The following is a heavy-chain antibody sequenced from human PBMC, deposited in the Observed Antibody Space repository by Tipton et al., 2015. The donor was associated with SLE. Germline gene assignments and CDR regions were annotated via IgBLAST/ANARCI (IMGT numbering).Heavy chain of an antibody. CDR3: ARDHPVAGPFDY. Sequence: TLSLICTVSGGSISNYYWSWIRQPAGKGLEWIGRIYTSGSTNYNPSLKSRVTMSVDTSKNQFSLKLSSVTAADTAVYYCARDHPVAGPFDYWGQGTLVTVSS. D-gene: IGHD6-19*01. CDR1: GGSISNYY. CDR2: IYTSGST. V-gene: IGHV4-4*07. J-gene: IGHJ4*02.